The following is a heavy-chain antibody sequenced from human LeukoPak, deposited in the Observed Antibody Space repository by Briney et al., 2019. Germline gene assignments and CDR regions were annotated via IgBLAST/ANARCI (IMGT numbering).Heavy chain of an antibody. Sequence: PSETLSLTCTVSGGSISSSSYYWGWLRQPPGKGLEWIGSIYYSGSTYYNPSLKSRVTISVDTSKNQFSLKLSSVTAADTAVYYCASPYYYDSSGYGYWGQGTLVTVSS. CDR1: GGSISSSSYY. J-gene: IGHJ4*02. CDR3: ASPYYYDSSGYGY. V-gene: IGHV4-39*07. CDR2: IYYSGST. D-gene: IGHD3-22*01.